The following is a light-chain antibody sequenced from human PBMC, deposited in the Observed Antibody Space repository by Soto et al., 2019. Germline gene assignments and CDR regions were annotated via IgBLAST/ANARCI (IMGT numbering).Light chain of an antibody. V-gene: IGKV3-20*01. Sequence: EIVLTQSPGTQSLSPGERATLSCRASQSISSNYVAWYQQKPGQAPRLLIYDASSRATGIPNRFSGSGSGTDFTLTISRLEPEDFAVFYCQQYGDSPTFGQGTKVEIK. CDR2: DAS. J-gene: IGKJ1*01. CDR3: QQYGDSPT. CDR1: QSISSNY.